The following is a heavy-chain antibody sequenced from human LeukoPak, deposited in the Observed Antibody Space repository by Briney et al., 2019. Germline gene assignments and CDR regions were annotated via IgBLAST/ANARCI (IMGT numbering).Heavy chain of an antibody. D-gene: IGHD2-2*01. CDR2: TGSTGVST. J-gene: IGHJ4*02. V-gene: IGHV3-23*01. CDR1: GFTFSSYA. Sequence: GGSLRLSCAASGFTFSSYAMNWVRQAPGKGLEWVSGTGSTGVSTLYADSVKGRFTVSRGNSKDTLSLQMNSLRAEDTAVYYCAKDPGVVPAHYFDYWGQGTLVTVSS. CDR3: AKDPGVVPAHYFDY.